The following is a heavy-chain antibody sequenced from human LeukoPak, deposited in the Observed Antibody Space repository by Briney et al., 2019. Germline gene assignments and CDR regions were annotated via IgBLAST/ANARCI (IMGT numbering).Heavy chain of an antibody. CDR2: INHSGST. J-gene: IGHJ5*02. CDR1: GGSFSGYY. CDR3: ARGLGGFDP. Sequence: PSETLSLTCAVYGGSFSGYYWSWIRQPPGKGLEWIGEINHSGSTNYNPSLKSRVTISVDTFKNQFSLKLSSVTAADTAVYYCARGLGGFDPWGQGTLVTVSS. V-gene: IGHV4-34*01.